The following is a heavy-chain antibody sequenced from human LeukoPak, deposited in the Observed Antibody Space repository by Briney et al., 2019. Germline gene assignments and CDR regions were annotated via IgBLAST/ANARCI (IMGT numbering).Heavy chain of an antibody. CDR3: ARDCARGYGDPRGAFDI. CDR2: ISSNGGST. CDR1: GFTFSSYW. Sequence: TGGSLRLSCAASGFTFSSYWMHWVRQAPGKGLEYVSAISSNGGSTYYANSVKGRFTISRDNSKNTLYLQMGSLRAEDMAVYYCARDCARGYGDPRGAFDIWGQGTMVTVSS. D-gene: IGHD4-17*01. J-gene: IGHJ3*02. V-gene: IGHV3-64*01.